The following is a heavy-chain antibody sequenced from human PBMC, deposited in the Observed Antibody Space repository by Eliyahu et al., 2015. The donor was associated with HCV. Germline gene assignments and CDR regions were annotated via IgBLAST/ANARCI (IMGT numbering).Heavy chain of an antibody. CDR1: GYTFXXYD. CDR3: ARTGYFDWFYYYGMDV. D-gene: IGHD3-9*01. CDR2: MNPNSGNT. V-gene: IGHV1-8*01. Sequence: QVQLVQSGAEVKKPGASVKVSCKASGYTFXXYDINWVRQATGQGLEWMGWMNPNSGNTGYAQKFQGRVTMTRNTSISTAYMELSSLRSEDTAVYYCARTGYFDWFYYYGMDVWGXGTTVTVSS. J-gene: IGHJ6*04.